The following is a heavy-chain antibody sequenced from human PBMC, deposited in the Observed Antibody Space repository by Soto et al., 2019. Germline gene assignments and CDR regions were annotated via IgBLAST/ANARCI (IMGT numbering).Heavy chain of an antibody. V-gene: IGHV1-69*13. J-gene: IGHJ6*02. CDR3: AILLTNIVVVPASGKNYGMDV. CDR2: IIPIFGTA. Sequence: SVKVSCKASGGTFSSYAISWVRQAPGQGLEWMGGIIPIFGTANYAQKFQGRVTITADESTSTAYMELSSLRSEDTAVYYCAILLTNIVVVPASGKNYGMDVWGQGTTVTVSS. CDR1: GGTFSSYA. D-gene: IGHD2-2*01.